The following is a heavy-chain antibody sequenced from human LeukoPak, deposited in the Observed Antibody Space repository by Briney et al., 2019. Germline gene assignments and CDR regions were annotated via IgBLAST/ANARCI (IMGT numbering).Heavy chain of an antibody. CDR2: INAGNGNA. J-gene: IGHJ4*02. V-gene: IGHV1-3*01. D-gene: IGHD1-26*01. CDR3: ARVGVGASFDY. Sequence: GASVKVSCKASGYTFTNYAMHWVRQAPGQRLEWMGWINAGNGNAKYSQKFHGRVTITRDTSASTAYMELSSLRSEDTAVFYCARVGVGASFDYWGQGTLVTVSS. CDR1: GYTFTNYA.